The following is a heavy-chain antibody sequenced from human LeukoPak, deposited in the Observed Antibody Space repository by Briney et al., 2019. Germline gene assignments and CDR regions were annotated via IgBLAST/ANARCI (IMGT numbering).Heavy chain of an antibody. V-gene: IGHV4-34*01. CDR1: GGSISSYY. CDR2: INHSGST. Sequence: PSETLSLTCTVSGGSISSYYWSWIRQPPGKGLEWIGEINHSGSTNYNPSLKSRVTISVDTSKNQFSLKLSSVTAADTAVYYCARKQRYWGQGTLVTVSS. CDR3: ARKQRY. D-gene: IGHD1/OR15-1a*01. J-gene: IGHJ4*02.